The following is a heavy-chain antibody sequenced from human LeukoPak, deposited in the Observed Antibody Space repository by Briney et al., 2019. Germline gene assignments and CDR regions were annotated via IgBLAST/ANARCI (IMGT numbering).Heavy chain of an antibody. CDR1: GFTFSSYA. Sequence: GGSLRLSCAASGFTFSSYAMHWVRQAPSKGLEWVAVISYDGSNKYYADSVKGRFTISRDNSKNTLYLQMNSLRAEDTAVYYCARASRGYYDSWGQGTLVTVSS. CDR3: ARASRGYYDS. CDR2: ISYDGSNK. V-gene: IGHV3-30*04. J-gene: IGHJ4*02.